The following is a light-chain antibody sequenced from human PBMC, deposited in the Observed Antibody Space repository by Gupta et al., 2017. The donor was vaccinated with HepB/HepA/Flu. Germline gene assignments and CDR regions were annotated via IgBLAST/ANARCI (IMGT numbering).Light chain of an antibody. J-gene: IGLJ3*02. CDR2: DVS. Sequence: TQPRSVSGSRGQSATISCTGTSTDVGGHNYVSWYHQHPGKAPKLMIYDVSKRPSGVPDRFSGSKSGNTASLTISGLQAEDEADYYCCSYTGTYSWVFGGGTKLTVL. CDR3: CSYTGTYSWV. V-gene: IGLV2-11*01. CDR1: STDVGGHNY.